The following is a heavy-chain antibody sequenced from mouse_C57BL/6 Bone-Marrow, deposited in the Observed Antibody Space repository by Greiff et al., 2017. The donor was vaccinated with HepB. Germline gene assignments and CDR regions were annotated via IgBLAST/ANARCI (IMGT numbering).Heavy chain of an antibody. CDR1: GYTFTSYW. CDR2: IHPNSGST. J-gene: IGHJ4*01. Sequence: VQLQHPGAELVKPGASVKLSCKASGYTFTSYWMHWVKQRPGQGLEWIGMIHPNSGSTNYNEKFKSKATLTVDKSSSTAYMQLSSLTSEDSAVYYCARPKVYYAMDYWGQGTSVTVSS. CDR3: ARPKVYYAMDY. V-gene: IGHV1-64*01.